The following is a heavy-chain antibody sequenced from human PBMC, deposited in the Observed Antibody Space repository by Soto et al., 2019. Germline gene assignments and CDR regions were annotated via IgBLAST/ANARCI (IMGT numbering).Heavy chain of an antibody. CDR3: AKVEIVVVVAAALDS. D-gene: IGHD2-15*01. V-gene: IGHV3-23*01. CDR2: ITGSGGST. Sequence: GGSLRLSCAASGFTFSSYAMSWVRQAPGKGLEWVSAITGSGGSTDYADSVKGRFTISRDNSKNTLYLQMNSLRVEDTAVYYCAKVEIVVVVAAALDSWGQGTLVTVSS. J-gene: IGHJ4*02. CDR1: GFTFSSYA.